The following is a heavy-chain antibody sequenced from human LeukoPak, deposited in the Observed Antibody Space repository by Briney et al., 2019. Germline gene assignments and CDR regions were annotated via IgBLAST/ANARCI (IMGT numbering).Heavy chain of an antibody. CDR2: MYSGGAT. D-gene: IGHD3-22*01. J-gene: IGHJ4*02. Sequence: GGSLRLSCAASGFTVSSSYMSWVRQAPGKGLEWVSVMYSGGATYYANSVKGRLTISRDYSKNTLNLQMNNLGTEDTAVYFCARSVHDTSGYAYWGQGTLVTVSS. CDR3: ARSVHDTSGYAY. V-gene: IGHV3-66*02. CDR1: GFTVSSSY.